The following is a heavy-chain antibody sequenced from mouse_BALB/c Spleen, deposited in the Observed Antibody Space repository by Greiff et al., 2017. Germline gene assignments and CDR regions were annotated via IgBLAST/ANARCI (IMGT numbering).Heavy chain of an antibody. Sequence: EVKLVESGGGLVQPGGSRKLSCAASGFTFSSFGMHWVRQAPEKGLEWVAYISSGSSTIYYADTVKGRFTISRDNPKNTLFLQMTSLRSEDTAMYYCARSLSASYAMDYWGQGTSVTVSS. V-gene: IGHV5-17*02. D-gene: IGHD1-2*01. J-gene: IGHJ4*01. CDR1: GFTFSSFG. CDR3: ARSLSASYAMDY. CDR2: ISSGSSTI.